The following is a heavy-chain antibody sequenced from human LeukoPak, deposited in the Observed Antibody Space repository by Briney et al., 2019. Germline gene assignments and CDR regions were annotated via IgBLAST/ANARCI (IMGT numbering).Heavy chain of an antibody. CDR3: ARGGKQELVRVTSDYNYYYYMDV. CDR1: GYTFTGYY. D-gene: IGHD3-10*01. Sequence: ASVKVSCKASGYTFTGYYMHWVRQAPGQGVEWMGWINPNSGGTNYAQKFQGRVTMTRDTSISTAYMELSRPRSDDTAMYYCARGGKQELVRVTSDYNYYYYMDVWGKGTTVTVSS. V-gene: IGHV1-2*02. CDR2: INPNSGGT. J-gene: IGHJ6*03.